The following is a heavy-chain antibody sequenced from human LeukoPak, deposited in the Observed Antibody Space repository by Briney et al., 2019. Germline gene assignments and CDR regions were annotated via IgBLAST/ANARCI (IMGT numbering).Heavy chain of an antibody. CDR2: ISSSSSYI. J-gene: IGHJ4*02. V-gene: IGHV3-21*01. CDR3: ASTLIVATAFDY. D-gene: IGHD5-12*01. CDR1: GFTFSSYS. Sequence: GGSLRLSCAASGFTFSSYSMNWVRQAPGKGLEWVSSISSSSSYIYYADSVKGRFTISRDNAKNSLYLQMNSLRAEDMAVYYCASTLIVATAFDYWGQGALVTVSS.